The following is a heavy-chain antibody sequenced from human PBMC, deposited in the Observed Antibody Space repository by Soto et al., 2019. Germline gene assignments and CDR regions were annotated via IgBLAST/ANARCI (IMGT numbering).Heavy chain of an antibody. CDR3: AHRRARTSGRDDAYDI. D-gene: IGHD3-10*01. CDR2: IYWDDAK. Sequence: QITLKESGPTLVTPTQTLTLTCIFSGFSLTTNGEGVGWIRQPPGKSLEWLALIYWDDAKHYNSSLKTRLTIPKDTSKNQVVLTVTNMDPIDTATYYCAHRRARTSGRDDAYDIWGQGTVVSVSS. CDR1: GFSLTTNGEG. V-gene: IGHV2-5*02. J-gene: IGHJ3*02.